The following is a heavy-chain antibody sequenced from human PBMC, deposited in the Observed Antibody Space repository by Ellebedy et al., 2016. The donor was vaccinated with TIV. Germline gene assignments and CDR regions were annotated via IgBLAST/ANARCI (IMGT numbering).Heavy chain of an antibody. Sequence: GGSLRLSCAASGFTFSSYWMSWVRQAPGKGLEWVATIKQDGSEKYYVDSVKGRFTISRDNSKNTLYLQMNSLRAEDTAVYYCAGGISVAGTSLGFWGQGTLVTVSS. J-gene: IGHJ4*02. CDR2: IKQDGSEK. V-gene: IGHV3-7*03. CDR1: GFTFSSYW. CDR3: AGGISVAGTSLGF. D-gene: IGHD6-19*01.